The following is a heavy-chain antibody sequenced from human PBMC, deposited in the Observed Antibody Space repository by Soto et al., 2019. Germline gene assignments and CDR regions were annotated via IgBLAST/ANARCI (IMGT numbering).Heavy chain of an antibody. D-gene: IGHD1-26*01. Sequence: ASVKVSCKASGGTFSSYAISWVRQAPGQGLEWMGGIIPIFGTANYAQKFQGRVTITADESTSTAYMELSSLRSEDTAVYYCARNSGGGSYSYYYGMDVWGQGTTVTVSS. CDR2: IIPIFGTA. J-gene: IGHJ6*02. V-gene: IGHV1-69*13. CDR1: GGTFSSYA. CDR3: ARNSGGGSYSYYYGMDV.